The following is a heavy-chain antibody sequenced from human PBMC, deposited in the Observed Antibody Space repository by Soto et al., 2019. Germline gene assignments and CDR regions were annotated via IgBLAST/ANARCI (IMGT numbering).Heavy chain of an antibody. CDR2: ISGSGSNP. D-gene: IGHD4-17*01. CDR3: AKTASMTIRDGFDH. Sequence: EVQVLESGGGLVQPGGSLRLSCAASGFTFSSYAMSWVRQAPGQGLEWVSAISGSGSNPYYADPVKGRFTISRDNSKNTLYLQMTSLRAEDTALYYCAKTASMTIRDGFDHWGQGTLVTVSS. CDR1: GFTFSSYA. J-gene: IGHJ4*02. V-gene: IGHV3-23*01.